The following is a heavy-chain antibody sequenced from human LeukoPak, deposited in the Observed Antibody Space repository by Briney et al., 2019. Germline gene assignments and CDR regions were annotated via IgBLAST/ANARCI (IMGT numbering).Heavy chain of an antibody. D-gene: IGHD3-22*01. CDR3: ARDLGQYYDTSDNWFDP. V-gene: IGHV3-48*01. J-gene: IGHJ5*02. Sequence: GGSLRLSCAASGFAFSTYSMIWVRQAPGKGLEWVSYISPGSSTIYYADFAKGRFTISRDDGEKSLCLQMNPLRAEDTAVYYCARDLGQYYDTSDNWFDPWGQGTLVTVSS. CDR2: ISPGSSTI. CDR1: GFAFSTYS.